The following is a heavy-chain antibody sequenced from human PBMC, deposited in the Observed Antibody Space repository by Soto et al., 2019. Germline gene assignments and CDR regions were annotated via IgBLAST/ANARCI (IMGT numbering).Heavy chain of an antibody. CDR2: MYHSGAT. CDR3: ARVLVTTVTTGAGWFDH. V-gene: IGHV4-38-2*01. D-gene: IGHD4-17*01. J-gene: IGHJ5*02. Sequence: PXETLYLTCDVSGYSISSGYYWGWIRQPPVKGLEWIGSMYHSGATYYNPSLKSRVTISVDTSKNQFSLKLNSVTAADTAVYYCARVLVTTVTTGAGWFDHSGPGTQVTVSS. CDR1: GYSISSGYY.